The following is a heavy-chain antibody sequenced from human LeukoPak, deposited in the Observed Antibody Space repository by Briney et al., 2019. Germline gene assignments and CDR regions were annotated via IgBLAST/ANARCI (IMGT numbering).Heavy chain of an antibody. V-gene: IGHV1-18*01. Sequence: ASVKVSCKASGYTFTSYGISWVRQAPGQGLEWMGWISAYNGNTNYAQKLQGRVTMTTDTSTSTAYMELRSLRSDDTAVYYCARDRNYRSSTSCYPNWFDPWGQGTLVTVSS. J-gene: IGHJ5*02. CDR2: ISAYNGNT. CDR1: GYTFTSYG. CDR3: ARDRNYRSSTSCYPNWFDP. D-gene: IGHD2-2*01.